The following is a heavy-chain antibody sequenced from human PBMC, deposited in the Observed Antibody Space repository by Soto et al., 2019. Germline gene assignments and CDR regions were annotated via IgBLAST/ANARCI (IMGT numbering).Heavy chain of an antibody. CDR3: AKQRITIFGVAQDAFDI. D-gene: IGHD3-3*01. Sequence: GESLKISCKGSGYSFAIYWISWVRQMPGKGLEWMGRIDPSDSYTNYSPSFQGHVTISADKSISTTYLQWSSLKASDTAMYYCAKQRITIFGVAQDAFDIWGQGTMVTVSS. CDR2: IDPSDSYT. J-gene: IGHJ3*02. V-gene: IGHV5-10-1*01. CDR1: GYSFAIYW.